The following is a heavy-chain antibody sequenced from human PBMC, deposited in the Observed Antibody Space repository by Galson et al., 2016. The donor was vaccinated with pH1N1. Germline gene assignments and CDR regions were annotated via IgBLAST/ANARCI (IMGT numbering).Heavy chain of an antibody. V-gene: IGHV3-9*01. J-gene: IGHJ4*02. CDR3: VKDVSATYYFDF. Sequence: SLRLSCAASGFTFSSCGIYWVRQAPGKGLEWVSRISWNSATAAYADSVKGRFTISRDNTKNSLFLEMNSLTAEDTAFYYCVKDVSATYYFDFWGQGALVTVSS. D-gene: IGHD3-16*01. CDR2: ISWNSATA. CDR1: GFTFSSCG.